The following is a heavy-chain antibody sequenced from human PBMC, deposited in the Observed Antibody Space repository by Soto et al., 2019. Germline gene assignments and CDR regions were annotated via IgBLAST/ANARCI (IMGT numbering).Heavy chain of an antibody. J-gene: IGHJ5*02. CDR2: INPNSGGT. D-gene: IGHD1-26*01. CDR1: GYTFTGYY. Sequence: QVQLVQSGAEVKKPGASVKVSCKASGYTFTGYYMHWVRQAPGQGLEWMGWINPNSGGTDYAQKFQGRVTMTRDTSISTAYMELSRLRSDDTAVYYCAGGVLSGGYYNWFDPWGQGTPVTVSS. V-gene: IGHV1-2*02. CDR3: AGGVLSGGYYNWFDP.